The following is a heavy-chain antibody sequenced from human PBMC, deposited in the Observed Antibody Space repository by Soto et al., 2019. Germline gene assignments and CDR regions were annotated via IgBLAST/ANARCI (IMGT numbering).Heavy chain of an antibody. J-gene: IGHJ4*02. CDR2: INHSGST. V-gene: IGHV4-34*01. CDR1: GGSFSGYY. Sequence: QVQLQQWGAGLLKPSETLSLTCAVYGGSFSGYYWSWIRQPPGKGLEWIGEINHSGSTNYNPSLKSRVTISVDTSKYHFSLKLSSVTAADTALYYCARGAHPAYWGQGTLVTVSS. CDR3: ARGAHPAY.